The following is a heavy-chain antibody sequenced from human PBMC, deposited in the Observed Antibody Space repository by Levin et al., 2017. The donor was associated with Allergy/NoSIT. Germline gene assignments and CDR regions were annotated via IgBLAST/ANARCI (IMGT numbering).Heavy chain of an antibody. J-gene: IGHJ4*02. D-gene: IGHD5-18*01. Sequence: PGGSLRLSCAASGFTFDDYTMHWVRQAPGKGLEWVSLISWDGGSTYYADSVKGRFTISRDNSKNSLYLQMNSLRTEDTALYYCAKDSIGYSYGHFDYWGQGTLVTVSS. CDR2: ISWDGGST. V-gene: IGHV3-43*01. CDR3: AKDSIGYSYGHFDY. CDR1: GFTFDDYT.